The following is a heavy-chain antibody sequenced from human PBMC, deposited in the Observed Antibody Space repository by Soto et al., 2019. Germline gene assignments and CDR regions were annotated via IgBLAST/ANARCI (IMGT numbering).Heavy chain of an antibody. V-gene: IGHV1-69*08. J-gene: IGHJ4*02. CDR2: IIPIIGIT. CDR1: GGTFSSYT. Sequence: QVQLVQSGAEVKKPGSSVKVSCKASGGTFSSYTINWVRQAPGQGFEWMGRIIPIIGITNYAQKFQGRVTVTADKSTNTAYMELSSLRSDDTAVYYCTREDYDWGQGTLVTVS. D-gene: IGHD4-17*01. CDR3: TREDYD.